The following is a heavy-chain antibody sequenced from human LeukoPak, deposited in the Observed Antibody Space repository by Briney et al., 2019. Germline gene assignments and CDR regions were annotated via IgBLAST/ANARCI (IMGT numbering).Heavy chain of an antibody. V-gene: IGHV4-59*12. D-gene: IGHD4-17*01. J-gene: IGHJ6*03. CDR3: ARNYGAGDSYYYYMDV. CDR2: IYYSGST. CDR1: GGSISSYY. Sequence: SETLSLTCTVSGGSISSYYWSWIRQPPGKGLEWIGYIYYSGSTNYNPSLKSRVTISVDTSKNQFSLKLSSVTAADTAVYYCARNYGAGDSYYYYMDVWGKGTTVTVSS.